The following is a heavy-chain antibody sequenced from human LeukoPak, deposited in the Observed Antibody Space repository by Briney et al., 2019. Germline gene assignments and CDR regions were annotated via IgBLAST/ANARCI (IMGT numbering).Heavy chain of an antibody. CDR3: ARGRVVVDY. CDR1: GGSFSGYY. CDR2: INHSGST. Sequence: SETLSLTCAVYGGSFSGYYWSWIRQPPGKGLEWIGEINHSGSTNYIPSLKSRVTISVDTSKNQFSLKLSSVTAADTAVYYCARGRVVVDYWGQGTLVTVSS. V-gene: IGHV4-34*01. D-gene: IGHD2-15*01. J-gene: IGHJ4*02.